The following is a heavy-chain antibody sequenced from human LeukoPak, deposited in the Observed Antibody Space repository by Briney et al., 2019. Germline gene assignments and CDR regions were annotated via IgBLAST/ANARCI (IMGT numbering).Heavy chain of an antibody. J-gene: IGHJ4*02. Sequence: PGGSLRLSCAASGFTFSKNGMSWVRQAPGKGLEWVSASRGSGGDTYYADSVKGRFTISRDNSKNMLYLQMNSLRAEDTAVYYCAKRGVTGYKEGFDYWGQGTLVTVSS. V-gene: IGHV3-23*01. CDR1: GFTFSKNG. CDR3: AKRGVTGYKEGFDY. D-gene: IGHD3-9*01. CDR2: SRGSGGDT.